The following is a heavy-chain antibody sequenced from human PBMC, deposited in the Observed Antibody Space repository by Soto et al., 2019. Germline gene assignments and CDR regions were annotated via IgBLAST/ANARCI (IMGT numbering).Heavy chain of an antibody. Sequence: PGGSVRLSCAASGVSFSSYAMIWVRQAPGKGLEWVSAISGSGGSTYYADSVKGRFTISRGSSKNTLYLQMNSLRAEDTAVYYCAKGNSWSPALVLDIWGQGTMVTVSS. CDR1: GVSFSSYA. D-gene: IGHD1-7*01. CDR3: AKGNSWSPALVLDI. CDR2: ISGSGGST. J-gene: IGHJ3*02. V-gene: IGHV3-23*01.